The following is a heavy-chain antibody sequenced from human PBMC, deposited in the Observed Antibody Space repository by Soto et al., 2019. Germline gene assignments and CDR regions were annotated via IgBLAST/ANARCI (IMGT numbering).Heavy chain of an antibody. CDR3: NTGGYFFDY. CDR1: GFTFSNAW. Sequence: EEQLAESGGGLVKPGGSLRLSCAASGFTFSNAWMNWVRQAPGEGVEWVGRIKSKVNGGTTDYAAPVKGRFTISRDDSQNTVYLQMNSLRIDDTAVYYCNTGGYFFDYWGRGTLVTVSS. CDR2: IKSKVNGGTT. V-gene: IGHV3-15*01. J-gene: IGHJ4*02.